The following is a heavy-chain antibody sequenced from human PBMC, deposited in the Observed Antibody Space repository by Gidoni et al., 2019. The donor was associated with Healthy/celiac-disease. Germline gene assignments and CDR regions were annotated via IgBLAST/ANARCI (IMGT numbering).Heavy chain of an antibody. CDR2: IYSGGST. V-gene: IGHV3-53*02. CDR3: ARVAFGSHRDYYDSSGYPVGAFDI. Sequence: EVQLVETGGGLIQPGGSLRLSCAASGFTVSSNYMSWVRQAPGKGLEWVSVIYSGGSTYYADSVKGRFTISRDNSKNTLYLQMNSLRAEDTAVYYCARVAFGSHRDYYDSSGYPVGAFDIWGQGTMVTVSS. J-gene: IGHJ3*02. D-gene: IGHD3-22*01. CDR1: GFTVSSNY.